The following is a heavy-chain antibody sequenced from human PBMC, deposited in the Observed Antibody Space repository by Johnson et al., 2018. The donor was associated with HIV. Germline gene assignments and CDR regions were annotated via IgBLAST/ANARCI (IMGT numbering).Heavy chain of an antibody. CDR1: GFTFSSYA. CDR3: ATDGTRDIVANGAFDI. Sequence: QVQLVESGGGVVQPWRSLRLSCAASGFTFSSYAMHWVRQAPGKGLEWVAVISYDGSNKYYADSVKGRFTISRDNAKKSLYLQMNSLRAEDTAVYYCATDGTRDIVANGAFDIWGQGTMVTVSS. V-gene: IGHV3-30*04. CDR2: ISYDGSNK. D-gene: IGHD2-15*01. J-gene: IGHJ3*02.